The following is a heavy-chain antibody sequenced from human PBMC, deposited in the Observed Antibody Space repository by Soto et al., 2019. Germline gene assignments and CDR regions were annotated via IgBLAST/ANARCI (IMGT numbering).Heavy chain of an antibody. CDR2: ISGSGGST. V-gene: IGHV3-23*01. D-gene: IGHD6-13*01. J-gene: IGHJ4*02. Sequence: EVQLLESGGGLVQPGGSLRLSCAASGFTFSNYAVTWVRQAPGKGLEWVSTISGSGGSTYYAVSVKGRFTISRDNSKNSLNLKMNSLRAEDTAVYYCAKDQGSSWYETDYWGQGTLVTVSS. CDR1: GFTFSNYA. CDR3: AKDQGSSWYETDY.